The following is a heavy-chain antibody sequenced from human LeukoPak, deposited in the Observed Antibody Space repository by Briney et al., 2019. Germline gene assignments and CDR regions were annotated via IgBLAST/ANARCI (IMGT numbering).Heavy chain of an antibody. V-gene: IGHV4-34*01. CDR3: ARVVRRYYYDSSGPMGTYYFDY. Sequence: SETLSLTCAVYGGSFSGYYWSWIRQPPGKGLDWIGEINHSGSTNYNPSLKSRVTISVDTSKNQFSLKLSSVTAADTAVYYCARVVRRYYYDSSGPMGTYYFDYWGQGTLVTVSS. J-gene: IGHJ4*02. CDR2: INHSGST. CDR1: GGSFSGYY. D-gene: IGHD3-22*01.